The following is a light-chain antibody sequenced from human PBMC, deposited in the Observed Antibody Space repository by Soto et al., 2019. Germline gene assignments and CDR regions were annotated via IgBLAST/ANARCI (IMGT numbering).Light chain of an antibody. V-gene: IGKV4-1*01. Sequence: DIVMTQSPDSLAVSLGERATINCKSSQSVLYNSNNKNYLAWYQQKPGQHPKLLIYWASTRESGVPDRFSGSGYATDFTLTISGLQAEDVEVYYCQQYYSCPQTFGLGTKVEIK. CDR2: WAS. J-gene: IGKJ1*01. CDR1: QSVLYNSNNKNY. CDR3: QQYYSCPQT.